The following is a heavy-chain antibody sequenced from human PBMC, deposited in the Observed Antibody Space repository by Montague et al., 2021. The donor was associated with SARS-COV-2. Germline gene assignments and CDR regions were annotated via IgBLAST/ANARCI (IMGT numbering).Heavy chain of an antibody. CDR2: IFYTGST. Sequence: SETLSLTCTVSGDSITTYYWNWIRQPPGKGLEWLGSIFYTGSTNYNPSLKSRVTISLDTSKNQFFLKVTSVTAADTAVYYCARQVAGSYFYYGVDVWGQGTTVTVSS. CDR3: ARQVAGSYFYYGVDV. D-gene: IGHD3-22*01. V-gene: IGHV4-59*12. J-gene: IGHJ6*02. CDR1: GDSITTYY.